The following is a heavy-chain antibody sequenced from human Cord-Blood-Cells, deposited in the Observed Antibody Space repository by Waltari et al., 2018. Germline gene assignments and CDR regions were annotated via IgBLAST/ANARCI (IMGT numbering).Heavy chain of an antibody. CDR1: GGSFSGYY. CDR3: AREGGRNYYDSSGYYYYYGMDV. Sequence: QVQLQQWGAGLLKPSETLSLTCAVYGGSFSGYYWSWIRQPPGKGLEWIGEINHSGSTNDNPSPKSRVTKSIDTSKNQFSLKLSSVTAADTAVYYCAREGGRNYYDSSGYYYYYGMDVWGQGTTVTVSS. J-gene: IGHJ6*02. CDR2: INHSGST. D-gene: IGHD3-22*01. V-gene: IGHV4-34*01.